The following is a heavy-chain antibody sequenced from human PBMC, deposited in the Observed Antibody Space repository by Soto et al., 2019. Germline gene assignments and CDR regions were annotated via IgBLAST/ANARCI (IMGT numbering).Heavy chain of an antibody. J-gene: IGHJ6*02. V-gene: IGHV3-33*01. Sequence: PGGSLSLSCTASGFPFSSYFMHWVRQAPGKGLEWVAVIWYDGSNKYYADSVKGRFTISRDNSKNTLYLQMNSLRAEDTAVYYCARDSSLAYSNYYYYGMDVWGQGTTVTVSS. CDR2: IWYDGSNK. CDR3: ARDSSLAYSNYYYYGMDV. CDR1: GFPFSSYF. D-gene: IGHD4-4*01.